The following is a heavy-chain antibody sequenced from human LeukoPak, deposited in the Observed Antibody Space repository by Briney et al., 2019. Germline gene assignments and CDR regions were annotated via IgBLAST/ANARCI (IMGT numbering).Heavy chain of an antibody. CDR3: ARGLYYYDSSGYPD. Sequence: GGSLRLSCAASGFTFSSYGMHWVRQAPGKGLEWVAFIRYDGSNKYYADSVKGRFTISRDNSKNTLYLQMNSLRAEDTAVYYCARGLYYYDSSGYPDWGQGTLVTVSS. CDR2: IRYDGSNK. V-gene: IGHV3-30*02. J-gene: IGHJ4*02. CDR1: GFTFSSYG. D-gene: IGHD3-22*01.